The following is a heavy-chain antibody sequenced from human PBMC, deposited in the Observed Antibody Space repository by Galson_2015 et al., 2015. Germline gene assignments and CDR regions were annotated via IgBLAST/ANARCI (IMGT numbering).Heavy chain of an antibody. V-gene: IGHV6-1*01. CDR2: TYFRSKWFN. J-gene: IGHJ4*02. CDR1: GDSVSSDTGA. D-gene: IGHD6-19*01. CDR3: ARGAGPIDY. Sequence: CAISGDSVSSDTGAWNWIRQSPSRGLEWLGRTYFRSKWFNEYAVSVKGRITINPDTSKNQFSLQLNSVTPEDTAVYYCARGAGPIDYWGQGTLVTVSS.